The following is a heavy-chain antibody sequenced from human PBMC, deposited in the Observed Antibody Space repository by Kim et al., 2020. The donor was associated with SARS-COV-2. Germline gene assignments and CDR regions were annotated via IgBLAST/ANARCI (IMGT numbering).Heavy chain of an antibody. CDR3: ARRRRQQLGWFDP. J-gene: IGHJ5*02. CDR1: GGSISSSSYY. V-gene: IGHV4-39*01. CDR2: IYYSGST. D-gene: IGHD6-13*01. Sequence: SETLSLTCTVSGGSISSSSYYWGWIRQPPGKGLEWIGSIYYSGSTYYNPSLKSRVTISVDTSKNQFSLKLSSVTAADTAVYYCARRRRQQLGWFDPWGQGTLVTVSS.